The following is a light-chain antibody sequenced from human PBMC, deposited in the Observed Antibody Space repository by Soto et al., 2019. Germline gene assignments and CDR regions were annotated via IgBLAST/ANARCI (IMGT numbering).Light chain of an antibody. CDR2: KDS. CDR3: QSADSSGTVV. CDR1: ALPKQY. V-gene: IGLV3-25*03. Sequence: SYELTQPPSVSVSPGQTARITCSGDALPKQYAYWYHQKPGQAPLLVIYKDSERPSGIPERFSGSSSGTTVTLTISGVQAEDEADYYCQSADSSGTVVFGGGTKLTVL. J-gene: IGLJ2*01.